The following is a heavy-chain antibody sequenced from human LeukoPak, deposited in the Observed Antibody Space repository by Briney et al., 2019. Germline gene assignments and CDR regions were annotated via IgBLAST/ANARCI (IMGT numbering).Heavy chain of an antibody. CDR2: VNPNSGGT. Sequence: GASVKVSCKTSGYTFTGYYMHWVRRAPGQGLEWMGWVNPNSGGTKYAQKFQGRVTMTRDTSISTVYMELSSLRSDDTAVYYCARWDYYDTSAYSGDFDYWGQGTLVTVSS. J-gene: IGHJ4*02. CDR1: GYTFTGYY. CDR3: ARWDYYDTSAYSGDFDY. D-gene: IGHD3-22*01. V-gene: IGHV1-2*02.